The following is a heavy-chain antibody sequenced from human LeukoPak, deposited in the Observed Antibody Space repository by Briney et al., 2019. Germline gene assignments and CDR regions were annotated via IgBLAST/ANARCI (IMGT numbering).Heavy chain of an antibody. J-gene: IGHJ4*02. V-gene: IGHV3-23*01. CDR2: ISGTGDST. CDR1: GFMFSSYA. Sequence: GGSLRLSCAASGFMFSSYAMTWVRQAPGKGLEWVATISGTGDSTFYADSVRGRLTISRDNSKNTLYLQMNSLRAEDTAVYYCAKIIEAAGTGYWGQGTLVTVSS. CDR3: AKIIEAAGTGY. D-gene: IGHD6-13*01.